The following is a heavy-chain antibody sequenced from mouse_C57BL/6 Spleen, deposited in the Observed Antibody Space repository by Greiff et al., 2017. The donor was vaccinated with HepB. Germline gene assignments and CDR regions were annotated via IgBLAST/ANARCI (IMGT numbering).Heavy chain of an antibody. D-gene: IGHD1-1*01. V-gene: IGHV1-63*01. CDR1: GYTFTNYW. CDR3: ARSDYYGSSYGKIFDY. Sequence: QVQLKESGAELVRPGTSVKMSCKASGYTFTNYWIGWAKQRPGHGLEWIGDIYPGGGYTNYNEKFKGKATLTADKSSSTAYMQFSSLTSEDSAIYYCARSDYYGSSYGKIFDYWGQGTTLTVSS. CDR2: IYPGGGYT. J-gene: IGHJ2*01.